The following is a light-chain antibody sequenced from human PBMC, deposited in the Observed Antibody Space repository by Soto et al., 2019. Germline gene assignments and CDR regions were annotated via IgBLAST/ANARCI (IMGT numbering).Light chain of an antibody. J-gene: IGLJ3*02. CDR1: SSDIGGYNF. CDR2: GVS. Sequence: QSVLTQPASVSGSPGQSITISCTGTSSDIGGYNFVSWYQHHPGKAPKLMLYGVSNRPSGVSNRFSGSKSGNTASLTISGLQAEDEADYYCSSYTSNNTRLFGGGTKVTVL. V-gene: IGLV2-14*01. CDR3: SSYTSNNTRL.